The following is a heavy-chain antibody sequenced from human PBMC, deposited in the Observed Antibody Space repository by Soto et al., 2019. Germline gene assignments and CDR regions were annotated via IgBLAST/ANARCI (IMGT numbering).Heavy chain of an antibody. CDR3: AKTGLDSRPGSYYFDY. CDR2: ISGSGGST. CDR1: GFTFSSYA. V-gene: IGHV3-23*01. Sequence: GGSLRLSCAASGFTFSSYAMSWVRQAPGKGLEWVSAISGSGGSTYYADSVKGRFTISRDNSKNTLYLQMNSLRAEDTAVYYCAKTGLDSRPGSYYFDYWGQGTLVTVSS. D-gene: IGHD1-26*01. J-gene: IGHJ4*02.